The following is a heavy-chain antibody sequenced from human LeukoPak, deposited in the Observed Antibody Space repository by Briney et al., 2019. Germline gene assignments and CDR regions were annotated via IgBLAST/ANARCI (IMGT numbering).Heavy chain of an antibody. CDR3: ARARGRYDFWSGYSHNWFDP. CDR2: INHSGST. CDR1: GGSFSGYY. D-gene: IGHD3-3*01. J-gene: IGHJ5*02. Sequence: PSETLSLTCAVYGGSFSGYYWSWIRQPPGKGLEWIGEINHSGSTNYNPSLKSRVTISVDTSKNQFSLKPSSVTAADTAVYYCARARGRYDFWSGYSHNWFDPWGQGTLVTVSS. V-gene: IGHV4-34*01.